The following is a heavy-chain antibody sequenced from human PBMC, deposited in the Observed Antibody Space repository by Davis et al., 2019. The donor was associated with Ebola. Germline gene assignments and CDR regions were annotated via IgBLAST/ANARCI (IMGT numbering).Heavy chain of an antibody. D-gene: IGHD3-10*01. J-gene: IGHJ5*02. Sequence: AASVKVSCKASGYTFTSYYMHWVRQAPGQGLEWMGIINPSGGSTSYAQKFQGRVTMTRDTSTSTVYMELSSLRSEDTAVYYCARLRLWFGEFGWFDPWGQGTLVTVSS. V-gene: IGHV1-46*01. CDR2: INPSGGST. CDR3: ARLRLWFGEFGWFDP. CDR1: GYTFTSYY.